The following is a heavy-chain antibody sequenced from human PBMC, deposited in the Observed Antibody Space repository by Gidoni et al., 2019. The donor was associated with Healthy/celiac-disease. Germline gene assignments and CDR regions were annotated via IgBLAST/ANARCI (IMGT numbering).Heavy chain of an antibody. CDR1: GFTFSSYS. Sequence: EVQLVESGGGLVQPGGSLRLSCAASGFTFSSYSMNWVRQAPGKGLEWVSYISSSSSTIYYADSVKGRFTISRDNAKNSMYLQMNSLRAEDTAVYYCARRVKIGGYYMDVWGKGTKVTVSS. CDR2: ISSSSSTI. J-gene: IGHJ6*03. CDR3: ARRVKIGGYYMDV. D-gene: IGHD3-16*01. V-gene: IGHV3-48*01.